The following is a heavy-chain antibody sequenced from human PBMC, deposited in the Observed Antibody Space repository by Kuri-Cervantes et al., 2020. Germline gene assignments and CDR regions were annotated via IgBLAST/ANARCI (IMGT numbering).Heavy chain of an antibody. CDR3: ARDKGIYDPSGVRGYYFDY. CDR2: IKQDGSEK. Sequence: GGSLRLSCAASGFTFSSYWMSWVRQAPGKGLEWVANIKQDGSEKYYVDSVKGRFTISRDNAKNSLYLQMNSLRAEDTAVYYCARDKGIYDPSGVRGYYFDYWGQGTLVTVSS. CDR1: GFTFSSYW. D-gene: IGHD3-22*01. V-gene: IGHV3-7*01. J-gene: IGHJ4*02.